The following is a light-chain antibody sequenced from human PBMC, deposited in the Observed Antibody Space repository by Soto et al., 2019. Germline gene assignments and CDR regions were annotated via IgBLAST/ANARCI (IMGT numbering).Light chain of an antibody. CDR1: SSNIGRNY. CDR2: TND. Sequence: QSVLTQPPSASGTPGQRVSVSCSGSSSNIGRNYVFWYQQVPGTAPKLLIQTNDQRPSGVPDRFSGSKSGTSASLAISGLRFDDEADYFCATWDDSLSGMIFGGGTQLTVL. J-gene: IGLJ2*01. V-gene: IGLV1-47*01. CDR3: ATWDDSLSGMI.